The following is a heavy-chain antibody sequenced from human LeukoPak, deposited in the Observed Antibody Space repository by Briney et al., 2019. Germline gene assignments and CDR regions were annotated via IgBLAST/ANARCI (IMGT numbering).Heavy chain of an antibody. J-gene: IGHJ4*02. CDR2: ISSSSTYI. CDR1: GFSFSYYS. D-gene: IGHD2-2*01. V-gene: IGHV3-21*01. Sequence: GGSLRLSCAASGFSFSYYSMNWVRQAPGKGLEWVASISSSSTYIHYADSVKGRFTISRDNSKNKNSLYLQMSSLRVEDTAVYYCARGSSVVAVGPPDYWGQGTLVTVSS. CDR3: ARGSSVVAVGPPDY.